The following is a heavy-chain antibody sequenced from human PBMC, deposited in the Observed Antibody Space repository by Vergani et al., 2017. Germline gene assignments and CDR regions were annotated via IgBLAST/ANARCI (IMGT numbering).Heavy chain of an antibody. CDR3: AGENVRRQWLEGVHWFDP. CDR1: GGSISSYY. D-gene: IGHD6-19*01. V-gene: IGHV4-59*01. J-gene: IGHJ5*02. CDR2: IYYSGST. Sequence: QVQLQESGPGLVKPSETLSLTCTVSGGSISSYYWSWIRQPPGKGLEWIGYIYYSGSTNYNPSLKSRVTISVDTSKNQFSLKLSSVTAADTAVYYCAGENVRRQWLEGVHWFDPWGQGTLVTVSS.